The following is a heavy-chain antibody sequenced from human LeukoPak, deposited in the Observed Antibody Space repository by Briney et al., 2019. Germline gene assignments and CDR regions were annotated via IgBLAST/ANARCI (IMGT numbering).Heavy chain of an antibody. Sequence: SETLSLTCTVSGGSISSYYWSWIRQPPGKGLEWIGYIYYSGSTNYNPSLKSRVTISVDTSKNQFSLKLSSVTAADTAVYYCARRDGYSHAFDIWGQGTMVTVSS. CDR3: ARRDGYSHAFDI. CDR1: GGSISSYY. J-gene: IGHJ3*02. CDR2: IYYSGST. D-gene: IGHD5-24*01. V-gene: IGHV4-59*08.